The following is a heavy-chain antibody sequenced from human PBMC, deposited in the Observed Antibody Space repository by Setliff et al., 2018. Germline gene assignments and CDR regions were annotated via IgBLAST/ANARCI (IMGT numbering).Heavy chain of an antibody. J-gene: IGHJ5*01. D-gene: IGHD5-18*01. CDR2: ISGSSTKI. Sequence: GGSLRLSCAASGFTFSSYAMSWVRQAPGKGLEWVSAISGSSTKIFYAETVRGRFNISRDNAKTSLYLQMDSLRVEDTAVYFCARSPGWIPWFDSWGQGTLVTVSS. V-gene: IGHV3-21*01. CDR3: ARSPGWIPWFDS. CDR1: GFTFSSYA.